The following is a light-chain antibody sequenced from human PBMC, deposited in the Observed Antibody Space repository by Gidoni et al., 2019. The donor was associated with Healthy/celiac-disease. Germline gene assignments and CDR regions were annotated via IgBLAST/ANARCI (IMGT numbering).Light chain of an antibody. CDR3: QQFNSYPLT. CDR1: PGISSA. V-gene: IGKV1-13*02. Sequence: ALPLTQSPSSLSASVGDRVTITCRASPGISSALAWYQQKRGKATKLLIYDASSLESGVPSSFSGSGSGTDFPLTISSLQPEDFASYYCQQFNSYPLTFGGGTKVEIK. J-gene: IGKJ4*01. CDR2: DAS.